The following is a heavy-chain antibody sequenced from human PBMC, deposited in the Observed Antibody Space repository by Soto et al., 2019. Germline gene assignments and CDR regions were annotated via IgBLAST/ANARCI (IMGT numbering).Heavy chain of an antibody. CDR2: ISGSGVST. CDR3: AKDSTHSSGTDYY. Sequence: PGGSLRLSGAASGFTFSSYSISWVRQAPWKGLEWVSAISGSGVSTYYADSVKGRFTIYRDNSKKTLYLQMNSLRSEDTAVYYCAKDSTHSSGTDYYLGQGTLVTVSS. D-gene: IGHD6-19*01. CDR1: GFTFSSYS. V-gene: IGHV3-23*01. J-gene: IGHJ4*02.